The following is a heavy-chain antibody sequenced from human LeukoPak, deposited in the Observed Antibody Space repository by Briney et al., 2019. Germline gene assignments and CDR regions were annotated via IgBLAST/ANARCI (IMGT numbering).Heavy chain of an antibody. D-gene: IGHD2-2*01. CDR3: ARLNGYCSSTSCYVPFYFDY. CDR2: LWADGNKK. Sequence: PGRSLRLSCAASGFIFSNYGMHWVRQAPGEGLEWVAVLWADGNKKQYADSVKGRFTISRDTSRNTLYLQMNSLRAEDTAVYYCARLNGYCSSTSCYVPFYFDYWGQGTLVTVSS. J-gene: IGHJ4*02. CDR1: GFIFSNYG. V-gene: IGHV3-33*03.